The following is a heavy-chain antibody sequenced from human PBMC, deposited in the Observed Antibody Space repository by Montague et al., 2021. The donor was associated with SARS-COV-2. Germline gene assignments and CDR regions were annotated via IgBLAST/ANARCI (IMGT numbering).Heavy chain of an antibody. D-gene: IGHD3-3*01. J-gene: IGHJ6*02. CDR1: GFTFSSYA. CDR2: TYSGGSST. CDR3: AKDLSGYDFWSGPTTHYYYYGMDV. Sequence: SLRLSCAASGFTFSSYAMSWVRQAPGKGLEWVSVTYSGGSSTYYADSVKGRFTISRDNSKNTLYLQMNSLRAEDTAVYYCAKDLSGYDFWSGPTTHYYYYGMDVWGQGTTVTVSS. V-gene: IGHV3-23*03.